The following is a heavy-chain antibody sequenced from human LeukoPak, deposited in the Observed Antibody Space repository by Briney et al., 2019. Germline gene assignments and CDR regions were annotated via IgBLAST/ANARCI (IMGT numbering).Heavy chain of an antibody. CDR1: GFTFSSYS. Sequence: PGGSLRLSCAASGFTFSSYSMNWVRQAPGKGLEWVSSISSSSSYIYYADSVKGRFTISRENAKNSLYLQMNSLRAEDTAVYYCAREFVGDSNWFDPWGQGTLVTVSS. CDR2: ISSSSSYI. V-gene: IGHV3-21*01. J-gene: IGHJ5*02. D-gene: IGHD4-17*01. CDR3: AREFVGDSNWFDP.